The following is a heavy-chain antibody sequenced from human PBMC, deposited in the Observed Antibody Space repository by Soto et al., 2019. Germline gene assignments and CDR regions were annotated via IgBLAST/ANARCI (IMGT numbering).Heavy chain of an antibody. Sequence: SETLSLTCTVSGTSISRDPAYWSWIRQHPGRGLEWIGYIHHGGTTYYNPSLKSRVTISIDTSQNQFSLKLNSVTAADTAVYYCASRRQSSNDYCDYYYGMDVWGLWTTVPVSS. CDR3: ASRRQSSNDYCDYYYGMDV. V-gene: IGHV4-31*03. J-gene: IGHJ6*02. CDR2: IHHGGTT. CDR1: GTSISRDPAY. D-gene: IGHD4-17*01.